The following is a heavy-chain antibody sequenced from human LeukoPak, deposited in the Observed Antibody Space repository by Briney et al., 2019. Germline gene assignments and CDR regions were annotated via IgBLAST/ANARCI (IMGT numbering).Heavy chain of an antibody. V-gene: IGHV3-30-3*01. Sequence: GGSLRLSCAASGFTFSSYAMHWVRQAPGKGLEWVAVISYDGSSEYYADSVKGRFTISRDNSKNTLYLQMNSLIAEDTAVYYCARDNPSYGSGRGTGFDYWGQGTLVSVSS. D-gene: IGHD3-10*01. CDR3: ARDNPSYGSGRGTGFDY. CDR2: ISYDGSSE. J-gene: IGHJ4*02. CDR1: GFTFSSYA.